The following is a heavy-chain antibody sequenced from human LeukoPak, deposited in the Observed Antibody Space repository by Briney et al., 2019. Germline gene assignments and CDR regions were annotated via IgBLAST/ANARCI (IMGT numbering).Heavy chain of an antibody. V-gene: IGHV3-48*03. Sequence: GGSLRLSCAASGFTFSSYAMTWVRQAPGKGLEWVSYISSSGSTIYYADSVKGRFTISRDNAKNSLYLQMNSLRAEDTAVYYCARAIVATPDYWGQGTLVTVSS. J-gene: IGHJ4*02. CDR3: ARAIVATPDY. CDR1: GFTFSSYA. CDR2: ISSSGSTI. D-gene: IGHD5-12*01.